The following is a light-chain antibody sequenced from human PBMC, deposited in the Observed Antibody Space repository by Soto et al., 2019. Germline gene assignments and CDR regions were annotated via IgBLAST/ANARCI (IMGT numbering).Light chain of an antibody. CDR3: SSYTSSFYI. CDR1: SSDVGGYNY. J-gene: IGLJ1*01. V-gene: IGLV2-14*01. CDR2: DVS. Sequence: QSVLAQPASVSGSPGQSITISCTGTSSDVGGYNYVSWYQQHPGKAPKLMIYDVSNRPSGVSNRFSGSKSGNTASLTISGLQAEDEADYYCSSYTSSFYIFGTGNEVPVL.